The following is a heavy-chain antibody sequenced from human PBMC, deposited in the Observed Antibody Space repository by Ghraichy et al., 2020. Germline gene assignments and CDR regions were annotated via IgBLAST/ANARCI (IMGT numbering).Heavy chain of an antibody. V-gene: IGHV3-21*01. CDR1: GFTFSSYS. CDR2: ISGSTTYI. J-gene: IGHJ4*02. D-gene: IGHD6-19*01. CDR3: ARDLGSGWYYFDY. Sequence: GGSLRLSCAASGFTFSSYSMHWVRQAPGKGLEWVSSISGSTTYIYYADSVQGRFTISRDNAKNSLYLQMNSLRGEDTAVYYCARDLGSGWYYFDYWGQGTLVTVSS.